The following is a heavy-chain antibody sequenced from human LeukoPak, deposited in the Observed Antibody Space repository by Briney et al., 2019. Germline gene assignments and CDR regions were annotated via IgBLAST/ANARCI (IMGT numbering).Heavy chain of an antibody. Sequence: SETLSLTCAVYGGSFSGYYWSWIRQPPGKGLEWIGEINHSGSTNYNPSLKSRVTISVDTSKNQFSLKLSSVTAADTAVYYCARAKYDFWSGYQYYFDYWGQGTLVTVSS. CDR3: ARAKYDFWSGYQYYFDY. J-gene: IGHJ4*02. CDR2: INHSGST. CDR1: GGSFSGYY. V-gene: IGHV4-34*01. D-gene: IGHD3-3*01.